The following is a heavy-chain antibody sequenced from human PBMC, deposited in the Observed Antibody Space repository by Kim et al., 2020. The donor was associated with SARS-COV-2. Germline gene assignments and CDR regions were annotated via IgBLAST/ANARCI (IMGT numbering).Heavy chain of an antibody. D-gene: IGHD2-2*03. J-gene: IGHJ6*03. V-gene: IGHV3-33*01. Sequence: GRSLRLSCAASGFTFSSYGMHWVRQAPGKGLEWVAVIWYDGSNKYYADSVKGRFTISRDNSKNTLYLQMNSLRAEDTAVYYCAREFGYCSSTSCYNYYYMDVWGKGTTVTVSS. CDR2: IWYDGSNK. CDR1: GFTFSSYG. CDR3: AREFGYCSSTSCYNYYYMDV.